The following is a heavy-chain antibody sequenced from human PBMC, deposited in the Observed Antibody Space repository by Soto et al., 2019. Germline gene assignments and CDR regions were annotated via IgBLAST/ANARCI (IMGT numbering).Heavy chain of an antibody. CDR3: ARGRRWFDP. J-gene: IGHJ5*02. CDR1: GGSFSGYD. CDR2: INHSGST. V-gene: IGHV4-34*01. Sequence: SETLSLTCAVYGGSFSGYDWSWIRQPPGKGLEWIGEINHSGSTNYNPSLKSRVTISVDTSKNQFSLKLSSVTAADTAVYYCARGRRWFDPWGQGTLVTVSS.